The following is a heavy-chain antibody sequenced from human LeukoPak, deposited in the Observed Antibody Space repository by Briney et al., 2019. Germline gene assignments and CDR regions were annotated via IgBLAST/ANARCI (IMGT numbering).Heavy chain of an antibody. J-gene: IGHJ3*01. CDR1: GYSFTTYW. Sequence: GESLKISCKGSGYSFTTYWIGWVRQMPGRGLEWMGIIYPDDSDTRYSPSFQGQVTISADKSVRTAYLQWSSLKASDTAMYYCARPNITSYYDSRGYDAFDVWGQGTMVTVSS. D-gene: IGHD3-22*01. V-gene: IGHV5-51*01. CDR3: ARPNITSYYDSRGYDAFDV. CDR2: IYPDDSDT.